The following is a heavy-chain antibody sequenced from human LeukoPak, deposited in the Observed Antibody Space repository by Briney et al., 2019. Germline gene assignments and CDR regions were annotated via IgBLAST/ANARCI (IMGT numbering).Heavy chain of an antibody. V-gene: IGHV3-7*05. Sequence: GGSLRLSCAVSGFTFSSYWMSWVRQAPGKGLEWVANIKQDGSEKYYVDSVRGRFTISRDNAKNSLYLEVGSLGPEDTPVYYCAKDRVTMVRGVNYYVRYLGQGTLVTVSS. CDR2: IKQDGSEK. D-gene: IGHD3-10*01. J-gene: IGHJ4*02. CDR3: AKDRVTMVRGVNYYVRY. CDR1: GFTFSSYW.